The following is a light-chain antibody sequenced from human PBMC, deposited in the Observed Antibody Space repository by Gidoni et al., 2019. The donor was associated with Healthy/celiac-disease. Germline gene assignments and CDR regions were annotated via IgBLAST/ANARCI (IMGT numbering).Light chain of an antibody. CDR1: QSVSSN. Sequence: EIVMTQSPATLSVSPGERATLSCRASQSVSSNLAWYQQKPGQAPRRLIYCASTRATGIPARFSGSGSGTEFTLTISSLQSEDFAVYYCQQYNNWPRGYTFGQGTKLEIK. V-gene: IGKV3-15*01. CDR2: CAS. J-gene: IGKJ2*01. CDR3: QQYNNWPRGYT.